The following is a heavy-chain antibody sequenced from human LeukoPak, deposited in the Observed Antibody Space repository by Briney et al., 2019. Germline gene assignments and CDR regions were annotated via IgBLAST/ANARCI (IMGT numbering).Heavy chain of an antibody. D-gene: IGHD4-23*01. CDR3: AGDHEGNLAFDI. CDR1: GFTFSSYA. CDR2: ISGSGGST. Sequence: GGSLRLSCAASGFTFSSYAMTWVRQAPGKGLEWVSGISGSGGSTYYADSLEGRFTISRDNVRNSLYLQMNSLRAEDTAVYYCAGDHEGNLAFDIWGQGTMVTVSS. J-gene: IGHJ3*02. V-gene: IGHV3-23*01.